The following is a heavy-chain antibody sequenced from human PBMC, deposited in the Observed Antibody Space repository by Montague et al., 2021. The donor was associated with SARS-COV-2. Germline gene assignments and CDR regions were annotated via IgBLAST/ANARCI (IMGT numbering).Heavy chain of an antibody. J-gene: IGHJ3*02. CDR1: GGSFSNYY. CDR2: VNQSGTT. D-gene: IGHD2-2*01. Sequence: SETLSLTCAISGGSFSNYYWSWIRQPPGKGLEWIGEVNQSGTTIYNPSVKSGVTISEDTSKNQFYLRLNSVTAADTAVYYCARGRQPVVVPGDGAAGRAFDIWGQGTMVTVSS. V-gene: IGHV4-34*01. CDR3: ARGRQPVVVPGDGAAGRAFDI.